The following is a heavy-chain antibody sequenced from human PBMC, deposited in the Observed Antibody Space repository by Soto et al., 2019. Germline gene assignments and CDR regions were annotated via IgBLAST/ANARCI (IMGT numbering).Heavy chain of an antibody. J-gene: IGHJ6*02. CDR1: GFTFSSYA. CDR3: ARDLIAVAGTYYYYYGMDV. D-gene: IGHD6-19*01. Sequence: GGSLRLSCAASGFTFSSYAMHWVRQAPGKGLEWVAVKSYDGSNKYYADSVKGRFTISRDNSKNTLYLQMNSLRAEDTFVYYCARDLIAVAGTYYYYYGMDVWVQGTTVTVS. V-gene: IGHV3-30*04. CDR2: KSYDGSNK.